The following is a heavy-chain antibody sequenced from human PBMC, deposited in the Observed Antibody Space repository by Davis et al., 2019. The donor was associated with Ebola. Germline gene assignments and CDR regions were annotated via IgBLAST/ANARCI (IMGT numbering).Heavy chain of an antibody. D-gene: IGHD3-22*01. CDR3: ARERITMIVGWGWFDP. V-gene: IGHV4-34*01. CDR1: GGSFSGYY. CDR2: INHSGST. Sequence: SETLSLTCAVYGGSFSGYYWSWIRQSPGKGLEWIGEINHSGSTNYNPSLKSRVTISVDTSKNQFSLKLSSVTAADTAVYYCARERITMIVGWGWFDPWGQGTLVTVSS. J-gene: IGHJ5*02.